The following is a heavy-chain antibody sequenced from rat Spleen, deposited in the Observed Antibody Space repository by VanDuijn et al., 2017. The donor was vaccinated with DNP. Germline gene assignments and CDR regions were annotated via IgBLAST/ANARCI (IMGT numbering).Heavy chain of an antibody. CDR2: INSAGST. Sequence: EVQLQESGPGLVKPSQSLSLTCSVTGYSITSNYWGWIRKFPGNKLEWMGYINSAGSTKYNPSLKSQISITRDTSKNQFFLQVNSVTTEDTATYYCARWPGYNPPYAMDAWGQGTSVTVSS. CDR3: ARWPGYNPPYAMDA. D-gene: IGHD1-4*01. V-gene: IGHV3-3*01. CDR1: GYSITSNY. J-gene: IGHJ4*01.